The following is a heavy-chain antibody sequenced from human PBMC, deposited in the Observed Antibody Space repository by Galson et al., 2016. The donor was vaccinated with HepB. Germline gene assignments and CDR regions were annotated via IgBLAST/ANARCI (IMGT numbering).Heavy chain of an antibody. D-gene: IGHD2-21*02. CDR3: ARVRGGDSDFDY. J-gene: IGHJ4*01. Sequence: LTCSVSGGSISGSGQHWGWIRQPPGKGLEWIGTIYYGGSSYYNPSLKSRVTMSVDTSKDRFSLNLNSVTAADTAVYYCARVRGGDSDFDYWGPGTLVIVSS. CDR1: GGSISGSGQH. CDR2: IYYGGSS. V-gene: IGHV4-39*07.